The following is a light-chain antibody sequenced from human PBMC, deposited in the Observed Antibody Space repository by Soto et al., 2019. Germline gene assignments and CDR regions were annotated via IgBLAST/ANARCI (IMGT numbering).Light chain of an antibody. CDR2: DVL. Sequence: QSVLTQSRSVSGSPGQSVTISCTGTSSDVGGYNYVSWYQQHPGKAPKLIIYDVLKRPSGVPDRFSGSKSGNTASLTISGLQAEDEADYYCCSYAGSYTGVFGGGTKLTVL. CDR3: CSYAGSYTGV. CDR1: SSDVGGYNY. J-gene: IGLJ3*02. V-gene: IGLV2-11*01.